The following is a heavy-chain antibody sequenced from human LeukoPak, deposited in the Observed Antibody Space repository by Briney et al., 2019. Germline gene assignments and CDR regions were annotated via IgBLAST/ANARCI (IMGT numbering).Heavy chain of an antibody. Sequence: GGSLRLSCAASGFAFSSYAMHWVRQAPGKGLEWVAIISYDGITEDYSDSVKGRFSISRDNFKNTLFLQMNGLRDEDTAVYYCARDLNWETYWGQGTLVSVSS. CDR2: ISYDGITE. V-gene: IGHV3-30*04. CDR1: GFAFSSYA. D-gene: IGHD7-27*01. CDR3: ARDLNWETY. J-gene: IGHJ4*02.